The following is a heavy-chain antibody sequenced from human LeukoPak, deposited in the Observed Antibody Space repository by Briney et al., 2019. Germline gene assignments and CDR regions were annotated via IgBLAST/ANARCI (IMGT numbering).Heavy chain of an antibody. D-gene: IGHD4-17*01. J-gene: IGHJ6*04. CDR3: ARDPDPHDYGDYEEGFWYYYAMDV. V-gene: IGHV3-21*01. CDR2: TTSSSSY. CDR1: GFTLSTYS. Sequence: GGSLRLSCTASGFTLSTYSMNWVRQAPGKGLEWVSSTTSSSSYYADSVKGRFTISRDNAKNSLFLQMNSLRAEDTAVYFCARDPDPHDYGDYEEGFWYYYAMDVWGKGATVTVSS.